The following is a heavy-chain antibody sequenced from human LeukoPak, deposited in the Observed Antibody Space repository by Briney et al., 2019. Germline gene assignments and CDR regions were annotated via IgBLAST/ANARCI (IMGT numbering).Heavy chain of an antibody. CDR1: GGSISSSNW. CDR2: IYYSGST. Sequence: SETLSLTCAVSGGSISSSNWWSWVRQPPGKGLEWIGSIYYSGSTYYNPSLKSRVTISVDTSKNQFSLKLSSVTAADTAVYYCARTYSYGYPYFDYWGQGTLVTVSS. J-gene: IGHJ4*02. V-gene: IGHV4-39*01. D-gene: IGHD5-18*01. CDR3: ARTYSYGYPYFDY.